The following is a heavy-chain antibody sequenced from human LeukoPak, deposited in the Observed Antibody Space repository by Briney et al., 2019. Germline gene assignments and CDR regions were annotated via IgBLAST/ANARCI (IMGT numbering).Heavy chain of an antibody. Sequence: GASMKVSCKASGGTFSSYAISWVRQAPGQGLEWMGGIIPIFGTANYAQKFQGRVTITADESTSTAYMELSSLRSEDTAVYYCARAPPYYYDSSGYYYPFGYWGQGTLVTVSS. V-gene: IGHV1-69*13. CDR3: ARAPPYYYDSSGYYYPFGY. J-gene: IGHJ4*02. CDR1: GGTFSSYA. D-gene: IGHD3-22*01. CDR2: IIPIFGTA.